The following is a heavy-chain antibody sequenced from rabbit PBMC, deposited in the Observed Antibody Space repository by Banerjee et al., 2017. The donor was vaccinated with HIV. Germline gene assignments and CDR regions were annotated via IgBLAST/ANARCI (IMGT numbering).Heavy chain of an antibody. CDR2: IGIGSPGTT. Sequence: QSLEESGGDLVKPGASLTLTCKASGLDFSGSNWICWVRQAPGKGPEWIACIGIGSPGTTYYASWAKGRFTISKTSSTTVTLQMTSLTAADTATYFCARARAGSGESSLNLWGPGTLVTVS. V-gene: IGHV1S40*01. CDR1: GLDFSGSNW. J-gene: IGHJ4*01. CDR3: ARARAGSGESSLNL. D-gene: IGHD4-2*01.